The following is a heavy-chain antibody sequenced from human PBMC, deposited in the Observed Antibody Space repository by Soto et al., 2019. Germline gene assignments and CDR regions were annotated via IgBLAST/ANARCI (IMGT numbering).Heavy chain of an antibody. V-gene: IGHV1-58*01. J-gene: IGHJ6*02. CDR2: IVVGSGNT. D-gene: IGHD5-12*01. Sequence: GASVKVSCKASGFTFTSSAVQWVRQARGQRLEWIGWIVVGSGNTNYAQKFQERVTITRDMSTSTAYMELSSLRSEDTAVYYCAVGYSDYDFAVAGGYYYGMGVWGQGTTVTVS. CDR1: GFTFTSSA. CDR3: AVGYSDYDFAVAGGYYYGMGV.